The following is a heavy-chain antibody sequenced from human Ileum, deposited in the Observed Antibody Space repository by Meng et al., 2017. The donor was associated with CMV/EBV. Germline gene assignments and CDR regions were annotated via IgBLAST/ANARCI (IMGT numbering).Heavy chain of an antibody. CDR1: GDSISGYH. Sequence: QRREAGPGLVKPSWTLPLTCLVSGDSISGYHCTWIRKPDGKGLEWIGRLRTSGTTDYNPSLKSRVTLSIDTSKNQFSLKLNSVTAADTAVYYCGRAGARGVTVDMWGQGTLVTVSS. J-gene: IGHJ4*02. CDR2: LRTSGTT. V-gene: IGHV4-4*07. D-gene: IGHD3-10*01. CDR3: GRAGARGVTVDM.